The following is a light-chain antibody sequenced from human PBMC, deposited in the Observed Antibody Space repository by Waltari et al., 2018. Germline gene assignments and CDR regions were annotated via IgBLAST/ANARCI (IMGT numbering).Light chain of an antibody. CDR1: QSIHRW. V-gene: IGKV1-5*03. J-gene: IGKJ2*01. CDR2: KAS. CDR3: QQYSSYSRT. Sequence: DIQMTQSPPTLSASVGDRVALTCRASQSIHRWLAWYQQKPGKAPKLLIRKASYLESGVPSRFSGSGSGTEFTLTISSLQPDDFATYYCQQYSSYSRTFGQGTKLEI.